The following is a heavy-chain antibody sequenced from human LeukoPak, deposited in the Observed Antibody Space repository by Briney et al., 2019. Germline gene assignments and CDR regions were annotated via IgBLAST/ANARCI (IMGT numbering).Heavy chain of an antibody. Sequence: ASVKVYCKASGYTFTGCYMHWVRQAPGQGLVWMRWINPNSGGTNYARKFQGRVTMTRDTSISTAYMELSRLRSDDTAVYYCARDLAVTATDFFDYWGQGTLVTVSS. V-gene: IGHV1-2*02. J-gene: IGHJ4*02. CDR3: ARDLAVTATDFFDY. D-gene: IGHD5-18*01. CDR1: GYTFTGCY. CDR2: INPNSGGT.